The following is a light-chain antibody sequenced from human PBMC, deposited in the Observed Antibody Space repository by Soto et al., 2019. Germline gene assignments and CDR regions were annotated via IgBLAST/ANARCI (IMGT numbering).Light chain of an antibody. J-gene: IGKJ4*02. CDR3: QKYNSASLK. V-gene: IGKV1-5*01. Sequence: TQVAKSPSNLPGVVGDCVSLWWPASQRISGWLAWHQQKPGKAPKLLIYDVSALKRGVPPRFSGSGSGTDFTLTISSLQPEDAAAYYWQKYNSASLKFGGGTKVDIK. CDR1: QRISGW. CDR2: DVS.